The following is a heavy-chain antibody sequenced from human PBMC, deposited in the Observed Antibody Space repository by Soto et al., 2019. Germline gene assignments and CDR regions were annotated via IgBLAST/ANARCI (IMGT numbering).Heavy chain of an antibody. D-gene: IGHD6-19*01. V-gene: IGHV3-23*01. CDR2: ISGSGGTT. Sequence: PGKGLEWVSAISGSGGTTYYADSVKGRFTFSGDNSKNTLYLQMNSLRAEDTAVYYCAKTANGWFSAFDIWGQGTMVTVSS. J-gene: IGHJ3*02. CDR3: AKTANGWFSAFDI.